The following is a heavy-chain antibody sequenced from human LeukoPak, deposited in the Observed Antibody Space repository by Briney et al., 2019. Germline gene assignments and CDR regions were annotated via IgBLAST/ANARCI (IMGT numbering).Heavy chain of an antibody. CDR3: ARGAVDTAIALDAFDI. CDR2: INPSGGST. V-gene: IGHV1-46*01. CDR1: GYTFTSYY. J-gene: IGHJ3*02. D-gene: IGHD5-18*01. Sequence: ASVKVSCKASGYTFTSYYMHWVRQAPGQGLEWMGIINPSGGSTSYAQKFQGRVTMTRDTSTSTVYMELSRLRSDDTAVYYCARGAVDTAIALDAFDIWGQGTMVTVSS.